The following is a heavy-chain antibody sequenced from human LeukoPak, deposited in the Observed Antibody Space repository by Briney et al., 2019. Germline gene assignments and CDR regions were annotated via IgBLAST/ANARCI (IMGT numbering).Heavy chain of an antibody. J-gene: IGHJ4*02. CDR1: GYTFAIYD. CDR2: INPSGGST. Sequence: GASVRVSCTASGYTFAIYDIHWVRQAPGQGVEGMGIINPSGGSTSYTQKFQGRLTMTRDTSTSTVYMELSSLRSEDTAVYYCARAKGLFDHWGQGTLVTVSS. CDR3: ARAKGLFDH. V-gene: IGHV1-46*01.